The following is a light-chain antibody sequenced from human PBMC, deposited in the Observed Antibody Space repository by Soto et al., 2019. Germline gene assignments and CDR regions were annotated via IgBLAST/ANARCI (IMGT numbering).Light chain of an antibody. CDR3: AAWDDTLSGVA. V-gene: IGLV1-47*01. J-gene: IGLJ2*01. CDR1: NSNIGSNS. CDR2: RNN. Sequence: QSVLTQPPSASGTPGQSGTISCSGSNSNIGSNSVYWYHQRPGTAPKVLIYRNNQRPSGVPDRFSGSKSGSSASLAISGLRSEDEADYYCAAWDDTLSGVAFGGGTKLTVL.